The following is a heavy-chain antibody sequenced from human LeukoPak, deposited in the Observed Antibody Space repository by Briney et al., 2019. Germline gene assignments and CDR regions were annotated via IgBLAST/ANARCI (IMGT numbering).Heavy chain of an antibody. Sequence: GGSLRLSCEASGFTFSSYWMTWVRQAPGKGLEWVANIKQDGTERHYVDSVEGRFTISRDNAKSSLYLQMNSLRAEDTAIFYCARSAGQSSSWSIDYWGQGTLLTVSS. CDR3: ARSAGQSSSWSIDY. CDR2: IKQDGTER. V-gene: IGHV3-7*01. J-gene: IGHJ4*02. CDR1: GFTFSSYW. D-gene: IGHD6-13*01.